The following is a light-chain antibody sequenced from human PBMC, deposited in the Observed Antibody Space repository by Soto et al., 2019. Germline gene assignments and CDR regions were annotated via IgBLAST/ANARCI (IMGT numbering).Light chain of an antibody. CDR2: DGS. Sequence: EIQMTQSPSTLSSFVGYIVTITCRSSQRISTWVAWYQRKPGTAPRLLIYDGSGLESGVPSRFSGSGSGTEFSLTISGLQPDDSATYYCQQYDSDQWTFGQGTKVDIK. CDR3: QQYDSDQWT. J-gene: IGKJ1*01. V-gene: IGKV1-5*01. CDR1: QRISTW.